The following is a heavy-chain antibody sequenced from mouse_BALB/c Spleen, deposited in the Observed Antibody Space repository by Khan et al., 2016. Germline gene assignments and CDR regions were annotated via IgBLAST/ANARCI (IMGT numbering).Heavy chain of an antibody. V-gene: IGHV2-9*02. J-gene: IGHJ3*01. CDR2: IWPGGST. CDR1: GFSLTNSG. D-gene: IGHD2-4*01. CDR3: ARDDQDYDAWFAS. Sequence: QVQLKESGPGLVAPSQSLSITCTVSGFSLTNSGVHWIRQPPGKGLEWLGVIWPGGSTDYHSALMYRLSITKDTSQNQVFLKMISLQTDDTAMYYCARDDQDYDAWFASWGQGTLVIVSA.